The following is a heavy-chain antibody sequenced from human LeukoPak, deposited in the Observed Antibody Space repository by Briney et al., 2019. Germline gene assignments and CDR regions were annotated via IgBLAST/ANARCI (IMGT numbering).Heavy chain of an antibody. CDR3: ARVGGATLVTMYFDY. V-gene: IGHV3-48*02. CDR1: GLTFTGYS. Sequence: PGGSLRLSCAASGLTFTGYSMIWVRQAPGKGLEWISFTTTSSNTIYYADSAKGRFTISRDNAKKSLYLQMDSLREEDTAVYYCARVGGATLVTMYFDYWGQGTLVTVSS. J-gene: IGHJ4*02. D-gene: IGHD4-23*01. CDR2: TTTSSNTI.